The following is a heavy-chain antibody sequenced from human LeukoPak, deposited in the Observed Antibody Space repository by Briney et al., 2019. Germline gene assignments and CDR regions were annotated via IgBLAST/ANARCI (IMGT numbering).Heavy chain of an antibody. D-gene: IGHD6-13*01. CDR2: INPNSGGT. V-gene: IGHV1-2*02. Sequence: ASVKVSCKASGYTFTDYYMHWVRQAPGQGLEWMGWINPNSGGTNYAQKFQDRVTMTRDTSISTAYMELSRLRSDDTAVYYCARQIANSFDYWGQGTLVTVSS. CDR3: ARQIANSFDY. CDR1: GYTFTDYY. J-gene: IGHJ4*02.